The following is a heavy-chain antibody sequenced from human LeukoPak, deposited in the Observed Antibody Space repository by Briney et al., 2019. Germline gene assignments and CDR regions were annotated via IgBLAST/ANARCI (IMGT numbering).Heavy chain of an antibody. CDR1: CGSISSYY. Sequence: KASETLSLTCTVSCGSISSYYWSWIRQPPGKGLEWIGYIYYSGSTNYNPSLKSRVTISVDTSKNQFSLKLSSVTAADTAVYYCARVKNSGYDQYYFDYWGQGTLVTVSS. J-gene: IGHJ4*02. V-gene: IGHV4-59*01. CDR2: IYYSGST. CDR3: ARVKNSGYDQYYFDY. D-gene: IGHD5-12*01.